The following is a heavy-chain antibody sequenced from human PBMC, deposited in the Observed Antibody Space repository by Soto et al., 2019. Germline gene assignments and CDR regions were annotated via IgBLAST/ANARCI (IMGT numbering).Heavy chain of an antibody. J-gene: IGHJ6*02. CDR1: GFTFSSYA. CDR2: INGSGGST. V-gene: IGHV3-23*01. CDR3: ATEIATKPKPRGSGYYSGMDV. D-gene: IGHD3-10*01. Sequence: EVQLLESGGGLVQPGGYLRLSCAASGFTFSSYAMGWVRQAPGKGLEWVSAINGSGGSTYYADYVKGRFTISRANCKNTLHLQMISLRPEDTAVYYCATEIATKPKPRGSGYYSGMDVSGQGTTVTVSS.